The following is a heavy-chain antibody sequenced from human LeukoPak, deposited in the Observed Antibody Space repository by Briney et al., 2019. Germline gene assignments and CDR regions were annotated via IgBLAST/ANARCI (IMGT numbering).Heavy chain of an antibody. D-gene: IGHD4-17*01. V-gene: IGHV4-34*01. CDR3: TRATTVTTWGYFDY. Sequence: SETLSLTCAVYGGSFSGYYWSWIRQPPGKGLEWIGEINHSGSTNYNPSLKSRVTISVDTSKNQFSLKLSSVTAADTAVYYCTRATTVTTWGYFDYWGQGTLVTVSS. CDR2: INHSGST. CDR1: GGSFSGYY. J-gene: IGHJ4*02.